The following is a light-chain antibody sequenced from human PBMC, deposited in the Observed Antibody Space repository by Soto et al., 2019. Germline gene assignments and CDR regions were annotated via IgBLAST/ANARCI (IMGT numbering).Light chain of an antibody. V-gene: IGKV1-5*03. Sequence: DIQVTQSPPTLSASVEDRVTVTCRASQTISSWVAWYQQKPGKAPKLLIYKASTLKSGVPSKFSGSGSGTEFTLTISSLQPDDFATYYCQHYNSYSEAFGQGTKVDI. J-gene: IGKJ1*01. CDR3: QHYNSYSEA. CDR2: KAS. CDR1: QTISSW.